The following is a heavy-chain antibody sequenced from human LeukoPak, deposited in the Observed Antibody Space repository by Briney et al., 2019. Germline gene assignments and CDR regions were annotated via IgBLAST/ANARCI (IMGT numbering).Heavy chain of an antibody. Sequence: SETLSLTCTVSGGSISSSSYYWGWIRQPPGKGLEWIGSFYYSGSTSSTPSLKSRLTISVDKSKNQCSLKLSSVTAADTAVYYCARHRPDYGDYVAYFDYWGQGALVTVSS. D-gene: IGHD4-17*01. J-gene: IGHJ4*02. CDR1: GGSISSSSYY. V-gene: IGHV4-39*01. CDR2: FYYSGST. CDR3: ARHRPDYGDYVAYFDY.